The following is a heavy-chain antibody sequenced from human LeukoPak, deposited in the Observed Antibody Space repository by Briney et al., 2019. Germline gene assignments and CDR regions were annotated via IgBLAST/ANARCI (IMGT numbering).Heavy chain of an antibody. CDR3: AKDAVTALAGYYYYMDV. D-gene: IGHD6-19*01. J-gene: IGHJ6*03. CDR1: GFTFSSYS. Sequence: PGGSLRLSCAASGFTFSSYSMNWVRQAPGKGLEWVSYISSSSSTIYYADSVKGRFTISRDNAKNSLYLQMNSLRADDTAVYYCAKDAVTALAGYYYYMDVWGKGTMVTVSS. V-gene: IGHV3-48*01. CDR2: ISSSSSTI.